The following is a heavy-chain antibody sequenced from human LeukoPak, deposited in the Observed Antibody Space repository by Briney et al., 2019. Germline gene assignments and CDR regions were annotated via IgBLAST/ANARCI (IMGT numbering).Heavy chain of an antibody. CDR2: TYYSGST. CDR3: ARNVPPLRYFDWLLVGSFDY. J-gene: IGHJ4*02. V-gene: IGHV4-59*01. CDR1: GGSISSYY. Sequence: PSETLSLTCTVSGGSISSYYWSWIRQPPGKGLAWIGYTYYSGSTNYNPSLKSRVTISVDTSKNQFSLKLSSVTAADTAVYYCARNVPPLRYFDWLLVGSFDYWGQGTLVTVSS. D-gene: IGHD3-9*01.